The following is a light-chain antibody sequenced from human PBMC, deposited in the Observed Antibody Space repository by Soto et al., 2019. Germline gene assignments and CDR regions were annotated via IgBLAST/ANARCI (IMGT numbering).Light chain of an antibody. Sequence: QSVLTQPPSASGAPGQRVTISCFGGASNIGTYAVNWYQQLPGTAPKLLIYSNDQRPSGVPDRFSGSKSGTSASLAISGLRSEDEADYYCAAWDDSLSAVVFGGGTKVTVL. CDR1: ASNIGTYA. J-gene: IGLJ2*01. CDR2: SND. V-gene: IGLV1-44*01. CDR3: AAWDDSLSAVV.